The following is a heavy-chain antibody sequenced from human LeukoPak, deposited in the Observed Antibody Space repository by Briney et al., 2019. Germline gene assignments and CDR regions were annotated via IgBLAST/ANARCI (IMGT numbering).Heavy chain of an antibody. CDR2: INPNSGVT. Sequence: GASVKVSCKASGYTFTDYFMHWVRQAPGQGLEWLGWINPNSGVTNYAQKFQGRVTMARDTSISTAYMELSRLRSDDTAVYYCARDSSRGYYGSGSYNPGYWGQGTLVTVSS. J-gene: IGHJ4*02. V-gene: IGHV1-2*02. CDR3: ARDSSRGYYGSGSYNPGY. CDR1: GYTFTDYF. D-gene: IGHD3-10*01.